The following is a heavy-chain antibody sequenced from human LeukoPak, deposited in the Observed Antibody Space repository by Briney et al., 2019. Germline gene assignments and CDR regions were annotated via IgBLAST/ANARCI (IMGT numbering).Heavy chain of an antibody. CDR3: TSTGDFWSGYETDY. V-gene: IGHV3-49*04. D-gene: IGHD3-3*01. CDR1: GFTFGDYS. CDR2: IRSKAYGGTT. J-gene: IGHJ4*02. Sequence: PGGSLRLSCTAAGFTFGDYSMSWVRQAPGKGLEWVGFIRSKAYGGTTEYAASVKGRFTISRDDSKSIAYLQMNSLKTEDTAVYYCTSTGDFWSGYETDYWGQGTLVTVSS.